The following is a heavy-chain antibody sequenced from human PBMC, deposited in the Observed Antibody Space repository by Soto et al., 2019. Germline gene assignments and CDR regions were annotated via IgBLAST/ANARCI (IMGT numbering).Heavy chain of an antibody. CDR3: ARGSWDDVSGHYYMDV. CDR1: GDSVSSNSAA. Sequence: SETLSLTCDISGDSVSSNSAARNWIRQTPSKGLEWLGRTYNRSKWYSNYAISVKSRVTVNQDTFKNQFYLQLNSVTLEDTSVYYCARGSWDDVSGHYYMDVWGKGTTVTVSS. CDR2: TYNRSKWYS. J-gene: IGHJ6*03. D-gene: IGHD1-1*01. V-gene: IGHV6-1*01.